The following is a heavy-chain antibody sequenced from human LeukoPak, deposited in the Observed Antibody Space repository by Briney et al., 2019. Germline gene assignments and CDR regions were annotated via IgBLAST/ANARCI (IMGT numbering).Heavy chain of an antibody. D-gene: IGHD6-19*01. V-gene: IGHV3-66*01. J-gene: IGHJ2*01. Sequence: GGSLRLSCAASGFTVSSNYMSWVRQAPGKGLEWVSVIYSGGSTYYADSVKGRFTISRDNSMNTLYLQMNSLRAEDTAVYYCARVEQWLDYWYFDLWGRGTLVTVSS. CDR3: ARVEQWLDYWYFDL. CDR1: GFTVSSNY. CDR2: IYSGGST.